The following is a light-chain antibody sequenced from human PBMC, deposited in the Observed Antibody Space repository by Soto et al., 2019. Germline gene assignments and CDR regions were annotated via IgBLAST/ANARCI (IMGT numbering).Light chain of an antibody. CDR2: DAK. Sequence: DIQLTQSPGFLSASVGDRVTITCRASQAISNYLDWYQQKPGKAPNLLIFDAKTWQSGVPARFSGSGYGTDFTLTITTLQPEDFGIYYCQQYRTSPLTFGLGTRLDIK. J-gene: IGKJ5*01. CDR3: QQYRTSPLT. V-gene: IGKV1-39*01. CDR1: QAISNY.